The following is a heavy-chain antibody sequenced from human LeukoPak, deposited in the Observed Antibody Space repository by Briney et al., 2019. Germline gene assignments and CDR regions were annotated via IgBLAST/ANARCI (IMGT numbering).Heavy chain of an antibody. CDR2: ISSSSSYI. CDR3: ARETVGTPHPNDY. D-gene: IGHD1-1*01. Sequence: GSLRLSCAASGFTFSSYSMNWVCQAPGKGLEWVSSISSSSSYIYYADSVKGRFTISRDNAKNSLYLQMNSLRAEDTAVYYCARETVGTPHPNDYWGQGTLVTVSS. V-gene: IGHV3-21*01. CDR1: GFTFSSYS. J-gene: IGHJ4*02.